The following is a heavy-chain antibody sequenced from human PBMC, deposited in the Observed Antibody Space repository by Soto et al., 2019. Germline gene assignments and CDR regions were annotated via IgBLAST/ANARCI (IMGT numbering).Heavy chain of an antibody. J-gene: IGHJ3*02. CDR1: GFTFGDYA. D-gene: IGHD3-22*01. Sequence: PGGSLRLSCTASGFTFGDYAMSWFRQAPGKGLEWVGFIRSKAYGGTTEYAASVKGRFTISRDDSKSIAYLQMNSLKTEDTAVYYCTRDPVYYDSIVWADHPFDIWGQGTMVTGSS. V-gene: IGHV3-49*03. CDR3: TRDPVYYDSIVWADHPFDI. CDR2: IRSKAYGGTT.